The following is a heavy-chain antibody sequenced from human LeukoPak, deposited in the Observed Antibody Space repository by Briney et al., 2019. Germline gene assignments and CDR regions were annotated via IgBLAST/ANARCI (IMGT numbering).Heavy chain of an antibody. CDR3: ARQDVVVPAAYSDHDAFDF. CDR2: IYPGDSDT. Sequence: GESLKISCKGSGYSFTSYWIGWVRQMPGKGLEWMGIIYPGDSDTRYSPSFQGQVTISADKSISTAYLQWSSLKASDTAMYYCARQDVVVPAAYSDHDAFDFWGQGTMVTVSS. D-gene: IGHD2-2*01. CDR1: GYSFTSYW. J-gene: IGHJ3*01. V-gene: IGHV5-51*01.